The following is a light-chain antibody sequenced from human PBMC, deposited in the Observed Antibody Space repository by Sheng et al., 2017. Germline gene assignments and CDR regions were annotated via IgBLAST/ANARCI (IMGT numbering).Light chain of an antibody. J-gene: IGLJ1*01. Sequence: SSEVTQDPAVSRGLGADSHDHMPRRQVSEAFMQAGTGRSQDRPLFLSSMAKNNRPSGIPDRFSGSTSGDTASLTISGAQADDEADYYCNSRDSGGAHYVFGPGTKVNRP. V-gene: IGLV3-19*01. CDR2: AKN. CDR3: NSRDSGGAHYV. CDR1: VSEAF.